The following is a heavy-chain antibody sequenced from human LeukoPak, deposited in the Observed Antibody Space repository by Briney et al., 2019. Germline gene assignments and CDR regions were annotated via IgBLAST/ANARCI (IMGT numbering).Heavy chain of an antibody. Sequence: PSETLSLTCTVSGGSISSSSYYWGWIRQPPGKGLEWIGCIYYSGSTYYNPSLKSRVTISVDTSKNQFSLKLSSVTAADTAVYYCARDGRPGYYYDSSGYQLWGQGTLVTVSS. D-gene: IGHD3-22*01. CDR1: GGSISSSSYY. V-gene: IGHV4-39*07. CDR3: ARDGRPGYYYDSSGYQL. CDR2: IYYSGST. J-gene: IGHJ4*02.